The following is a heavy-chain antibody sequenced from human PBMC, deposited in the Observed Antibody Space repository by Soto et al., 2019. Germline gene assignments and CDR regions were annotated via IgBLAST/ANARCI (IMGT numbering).Heavy chain of an antibody. CDR1: GFTFSSYG. Sequence: QVQLVESGGGVVQPGRSLRLSCAASGFTFSSYGMHWVRQAPGKGLEWVAIISYDGTNKYYADSVKGRFTISRDNSKNTLYLQMNSLRGEDTALYYCAKMHHDRGTNHYSYGMDVWGQGTTVTVSS. CDR2: ISYDGTNK. J-gene: IGHJ6*02. D-gene: IGHD1-26*01. V-gene: IGHV3-30*18. CDR3: AKMHHDRGTNHYSYGMDV.